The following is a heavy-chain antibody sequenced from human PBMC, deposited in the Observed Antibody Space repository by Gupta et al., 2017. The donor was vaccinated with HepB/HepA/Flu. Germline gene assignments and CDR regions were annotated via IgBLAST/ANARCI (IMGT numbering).Heavy chain of an antibody. D-gene: IGHD7-27*01. Sequence: EVQLVESGGGLVKPGGSMRLSCAASGFTFSSYSMNCVRQAPGKGLEWVSSISSSSSYIYYADSVKGRFTISRDNAKNSLYLQMNSLRAEDTAVYYCARDPGELGGDAFDIWGQGTMVTVSS. CDR1: GFTFSSYS. CDR3: ARDPGELGGDAFDI. V-gene: IGHV3-21*01. CDR2: ISSSSSYI. J-gene: IGHJ3*02.